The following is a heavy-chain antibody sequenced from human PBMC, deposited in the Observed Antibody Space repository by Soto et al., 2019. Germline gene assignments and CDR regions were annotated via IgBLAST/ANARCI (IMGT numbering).Heavy chain of an antibody. CDR1: GISFRSYA. CDR2: ISYDGSNK. CDR3: ARVLGGMATVPFDY. V-gene: IGHV3-30-3*01. D-gene: IGHD4-4*01. Sequence: PGGSMRLSCAACGISFRSYALHWARQAPGTGLEWVAVISYDGSNKYYAYSVKGRCTISRDNSKNTLYLQMNSLRTEDTAVYYCARVLGGMATVPFDYWGQGARDTVS. J-gene: IGHJ4*02.